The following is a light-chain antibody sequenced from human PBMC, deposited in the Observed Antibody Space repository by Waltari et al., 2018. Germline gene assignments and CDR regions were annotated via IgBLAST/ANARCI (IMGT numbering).Light chain of an antibody. CDR2: NTY. J-gene: IGKJ1*01. Sequence: EIVLTQSPVTLPLSPGERASLSCRASQSVVRALAWYQQKPGQPPRLLIYNTYTRASGVPDRFSGGGSGTDFSLTISRLEPEDVAVYYCQNYVRLPATFGQGTKVEIK. CDR1: QSVVRA. CDR3: QNYVRLPAT. V-gene: IGKV3-20*01.